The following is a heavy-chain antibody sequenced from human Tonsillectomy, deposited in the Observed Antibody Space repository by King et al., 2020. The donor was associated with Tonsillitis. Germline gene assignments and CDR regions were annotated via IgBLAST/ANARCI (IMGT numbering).Heavy chain of an antibody. CDR2: ISAYNGNI. V-gene: IGHV1-18*04. CDR1: GYTFTNYG. CDR3: ARSEDIVRTRATFDY. J-gene: IGHJ4*02. D-gene: IGHD2-8*01. Sequence: QLVQSGAEVKKPGASVKVSCKASGYTFTNYGISWVRQAPGQGLEWMGWISAYNGNINYVQKLQGRVTMTTDTSTSTAYMELKSLRSDDTAVYYCARSEDIVRTRATFDYWGQGTLVTVSS.